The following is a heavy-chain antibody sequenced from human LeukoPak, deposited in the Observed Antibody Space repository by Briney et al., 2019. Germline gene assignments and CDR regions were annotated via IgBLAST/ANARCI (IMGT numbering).Heavy chain of an antibody. Sequence: ASVKVSCKASGYTFTGYYMHWLRQAPGQGLEWMGWINPNSGGTNYAQKFQGRVTMTRDTSISTAYMELSRLRSDDTAVYYCARGSRYYSSSWLADDYWGRGTLVTVCS. D-gene: IGHD6-13*01. V-gene: IGHV1-2*02. CDR1: GYTFTGYY. CDR3: ARGSRYYSSSWLADDY. J-gene: IGHJ4*02. CDR2: INPNSGGT.